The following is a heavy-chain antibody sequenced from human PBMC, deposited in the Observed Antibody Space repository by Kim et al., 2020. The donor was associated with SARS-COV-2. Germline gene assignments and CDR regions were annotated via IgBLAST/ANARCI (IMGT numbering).Heavy chain of an antibody. CDR1: GYTLTELS. V-gene: IGHV1-24*01. CDR3: ATDRDYGDYEAFDI. CDR2: FDPEDGET. J-gene: IGHJ3*02. D-gene: IGHD4-17*01. Sequence: ASVKVSCKVSGYTLTELSMHWVGQAPGKGLEWMGGFDPEDGETIYAQKFQGRVTMTEDTSTDTAYMELSSLRSEDTAVYYCATDRDYGDYEAFDIWGQGTMVTVSS.